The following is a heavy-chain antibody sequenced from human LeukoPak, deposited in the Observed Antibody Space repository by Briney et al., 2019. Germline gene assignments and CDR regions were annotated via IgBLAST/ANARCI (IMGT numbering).Heavy chain of an antibody. V-gene: IGHV3-23*01. CDR3: AKGDVVVTAIRGYYFDY. CDR2: ISGSGGST. D-gene: IGHD2-21*02. Sequence: GGSLRLSCAASGFTFSSYGMSWVRQAPGKGLEWVSAISGSGGSTYYADSVKGRFTISRDNSKNTLYLQMNSLRAEDTAVYYCAKGDVVVTAIRGYYFDYWGQGTLVTVSS. CDR1: GFTFSSYG. J-gene: IGHJ4*02.